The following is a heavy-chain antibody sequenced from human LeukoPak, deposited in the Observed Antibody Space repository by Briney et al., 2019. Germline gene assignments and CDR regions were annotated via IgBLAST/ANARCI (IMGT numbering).Heavy chain of an antibody. CDR2: IDSEGSST. Sequence: GGSLRLSCAASGFTFSSYWMHWVRRAPGKGLVWVSRIDSEGSSTSYADSVKGRFTISRDNAKNRLYVQMNSLRVEDTAVYYCATGSGLWSPDYWGQGTLVTVSS. V-gene: IGHV3-74*01. CDR3: ATGSGLWSPDY. J-gene: IGHJ4*02. CDR1: GFTFSSYW. D-gene: IGHD5-18*01.